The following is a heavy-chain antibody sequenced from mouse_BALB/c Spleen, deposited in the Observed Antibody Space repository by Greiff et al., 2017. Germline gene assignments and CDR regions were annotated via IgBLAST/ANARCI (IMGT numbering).Heavy chain of an antibody. CDR2: IWTGGGT. Sequence: QVQLKQSGPGLVAPSQSLSITCTVSGFSLTSYDISWIRQPPGKGLEWLGVIWTGGGTNYNSAFMSRLSISKDNSKSQVFLKMNSLQTDDTAIYYCVRDAITTATRGFAYWGQGTLVTVSA. CDR3: VRDAITTATRGFAY. D-gene: IGHD1-2*01. CDR1: GFSLTSYD. J-gene: IGHJ3*01. V-gene: IGHV2-9-2*01.